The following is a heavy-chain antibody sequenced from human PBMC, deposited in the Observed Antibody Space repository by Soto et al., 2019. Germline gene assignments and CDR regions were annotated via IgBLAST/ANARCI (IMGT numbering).Heavy chain of an antibody. CDR2: ISAYNGNT. CDR1: GYTFTSYG. Sequence: QVQLVQSGAEVKKPGASVKVSCKASGYTFTSYGISWVRQAPGQGLEWMGWISAYNGNTNYAQKLQGRVTMTTDTSTSTAYMELRSLRSDDTAVYYCARLLSYDSSGYYRYYYGMDVWGQGTTVTVSS. D-gene: IGHD3-22*01. V-gene: IGHV1-18*01. CDR3: ARLLSYDSSGYYRYYYGMDV. J-gene: IGHJ6*02.